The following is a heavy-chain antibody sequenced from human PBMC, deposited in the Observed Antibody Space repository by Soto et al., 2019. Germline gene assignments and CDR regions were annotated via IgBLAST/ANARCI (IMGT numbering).Heavy chain of an antibody. CDR3: ATSTYYYDSSGPIGFDY. CDR2: IYYSGST. Sequence: SETLSLTCTVSGGSISSSSYYWGWIRQPPGKGLEWIGSIYYSGSTYYNPSLKSRVTISVDTSKNQFSLKLSSVTAADTAVYYCATSTYYYDSSGPIGFDYWGQGTLVTVSS. V-gene: IGHV4-39*01. J-gene: IGHJ4*02. CDR1: GGSISSSSYY. D-gene: IGHD3-22*01.